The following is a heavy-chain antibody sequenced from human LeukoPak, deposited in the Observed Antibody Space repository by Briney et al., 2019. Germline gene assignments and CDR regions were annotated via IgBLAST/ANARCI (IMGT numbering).Heavy chain of an antibody. CDR1: GYTFTSYG. D-gene: IGHD2-15*01. J-gene: IGHJ4*02. CDR2: ISAYNGNT. V-gene: IGHV1-18*01. CDR3: ARPYCSGGSCYSLAPDY. Sequence: ASVKVSCKASGYTFTSYGISWVRQAPGQGLEWMGWISAYNGNTNYAQKFQGRVTMTRNTSISTAYMELSSLRSEDTAVYYCARPYCSGGSCYSLAPDYWGQGTLVTVSS.